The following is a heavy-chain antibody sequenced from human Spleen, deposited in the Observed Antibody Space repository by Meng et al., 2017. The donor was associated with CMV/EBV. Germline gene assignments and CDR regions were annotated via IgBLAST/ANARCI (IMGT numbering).Heavy chain of an antibody. J-gene: IGHJ4*02. CDR1: GYTFTSYA. CDR2: INTNNAIP. CDR3: ARVHSSGYYGPNDY. V-gene: IGHV7-4-1*02. D-gene: IGHD3-22*01. Sequence: KASGYTFTSYALSWVREAPGQGLKWMGWINTNNAIPTYAQGFTERFVFSLDTSVSTTYLQISSLKAEDTAIYYCARVHSSGYYGPNDYWGQGTLVTVSS.